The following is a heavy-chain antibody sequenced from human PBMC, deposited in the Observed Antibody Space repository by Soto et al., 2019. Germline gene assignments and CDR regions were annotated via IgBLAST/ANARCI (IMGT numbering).Heavy chain of an antibody. V-gene: IGHV3-30*19. D-gene: IGHD3-16*01. CDR2: TSYDGTNK. CDR1: GFTFRSFV. Sequence: QVQLVESGGGVVQPGTSLRLSCVGSGFTFRSFVIHWVRQAPGRGLEWVALTSYDGTNKYFGDSVKGRFTISRDKSRNTVDLQRDSLRLEDTALYYCARWGTTGGLDVWGQGTLVSVSS. J-gene: IGHJ4*02. CDR3: ARWGTTGGLDV.